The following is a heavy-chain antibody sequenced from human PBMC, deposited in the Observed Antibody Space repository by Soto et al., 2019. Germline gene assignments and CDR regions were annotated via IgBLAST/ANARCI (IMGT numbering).Heavy chain of an antibody. CDR3: AKTHSGWYPPFDS. D-gene: IGHD6-19*01. J-gene: IGHJ4*02. CDR2: ISGSGTTT. Sequence: GGSLRLSCAASGFIFSSYALSWVRQAPGKGLEWVSAISGSGTTTYYADSVKGRFTFSRDNSKNMLYLQMNSLRAEDTAVYYCAKTHSGWYPPFDSWGQGTLVTVSS. V-gene: IGHV3-23*01. CDR1: GFIFSSYA.